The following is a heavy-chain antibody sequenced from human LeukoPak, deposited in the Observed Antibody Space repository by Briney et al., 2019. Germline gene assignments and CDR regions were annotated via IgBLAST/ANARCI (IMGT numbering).Heavy chain of an antibody. CDR2: IYYSGST. Sequence: SETLSLTCTVSGGSISSYYWNWIRQPPGKGLEWIGYIYYSGSTNYNPSLKSRVTISVDTSKNQFSLKLSSVIAADTAVYYCARDPIGSLFFDYWGQGTLVTVSS. J-gene: IGHJ4*02. V-gene: IGHV4-59*01. CDR1: GGSISSYY. CDR3: ARDPIGSLFFDY. D-gene: IGHD6-13*01.